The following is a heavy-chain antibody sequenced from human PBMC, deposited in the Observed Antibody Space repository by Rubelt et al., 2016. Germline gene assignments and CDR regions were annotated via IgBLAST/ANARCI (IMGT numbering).Heavy chain of an antibody. J-gene: IGHJ2*01. CDR2: ISAYNGNT. Sequence: QVQLVQSGAEVKKPGASVKVSCKASGYTFTSYGISWVRQAPGQGLEWMGWISAYNGNTNYAQKLQGRVTMTTDTSTSTADMELRSLRSDETAVYYCARDRIRIAARQGWYFDLWGRGTLVTVSS. V-gene: IGHV1-18*01. D-gene: IGHD6-6*01. CDR1: GYTFTSYG. CDR3: ARDRIRIAARQGWYFDL.